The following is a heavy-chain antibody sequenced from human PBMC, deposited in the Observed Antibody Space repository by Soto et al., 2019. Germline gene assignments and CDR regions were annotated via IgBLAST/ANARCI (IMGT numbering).Heavy chain of an antibody. CDR3: ARFQYSVSQYLDF. CDR1: GYRFSTYW. V-gene: IGHV5-51*01. CDR2: IFPDDSET. D-gene: IGHD5-18*01. Sequence: GESLKISCKGIGYRFSTYWIAWVRQMPGKGLEWMGAIFPDDSETRYSPTFQGQVTISADKSISTAYLQWRSLMASDSAIYYCARFQYSVSQYLDFWGQGTRVTV. J-gene: IGHJ4*02.